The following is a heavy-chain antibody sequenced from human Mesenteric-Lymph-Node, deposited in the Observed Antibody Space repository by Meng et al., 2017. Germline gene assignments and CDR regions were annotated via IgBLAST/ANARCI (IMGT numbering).Heavy chain of an antibody. V-gene: IGHV1-69*06. Sequence: SVKVSCKASGGTLSGFAIHWVRQAPGQGLEWMGGIIPKGGSIRIFGTANYAQKFQGRVTITADKSTSTAYMELSSLRSEDTAVYYCATGLAAAGTGYYFDYWGQGTLVTVSS. CDR2: IIPKGGSIRIFGTA. CDR3: ATGLAAAGTGYYFDY. D-gene: IGHD6-13*01. J-gene: IGHJ4*02. CDR1: GGTLSGFA.